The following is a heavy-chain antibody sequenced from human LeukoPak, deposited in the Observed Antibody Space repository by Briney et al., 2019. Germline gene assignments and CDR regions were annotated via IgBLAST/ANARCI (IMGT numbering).Heavy chain of an antibody. CDR1: GFTFSSYA. D-gene: IGHD6-19*01. V-gene: IGHV3-23*01. CDR2: ISGSGGST. CDR3: AKGSKAVLFTRDHYMDV. J-gene: IGHJ6*03. Sequence: GGSLRLSCAASGFTFSSYAMSWVRQAPGKGLEWVSAISGSGGSTYYADSVKGRFTISRDNSKNTLYLHMNSLRAEDTAVYFCAKGSKAVLFTRDHYMDVWGKGTTVTISS.